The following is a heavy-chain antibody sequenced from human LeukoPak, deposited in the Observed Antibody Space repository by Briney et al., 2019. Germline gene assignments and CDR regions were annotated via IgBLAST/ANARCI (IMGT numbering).Heavy chain of an antibody. D-gene: IGHD1-1*01. V-gene: IGHV1-69*06. CDR3: ARTTHDYHYYYYMDV. CDR1: GYTFTNYY. Sequence: SVKVSCKASGYTFTNYYMHWVRQAPGQGLEWMGGIIPIFGTANYAQKFQGRVTITADKSTSTAYMELSSLRSEDTAVYYCARTTHDYHYYYYMDVWGKGTTVTVSS. J-gene: IGHJ6*03. CDR2: IIPIFGTA.